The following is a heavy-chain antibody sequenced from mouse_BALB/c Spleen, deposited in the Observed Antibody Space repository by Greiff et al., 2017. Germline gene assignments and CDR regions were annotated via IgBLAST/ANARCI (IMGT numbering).Heavy chain of an antibody. D-gene: IGHD2-14*01. CDR1: GYTFTSYW. Sequence: VQLQQPGAELVKPGASVKLSCKASGYTFTSYWMHWVKQRPGQGLEWIGEINPSNGRTNYNEKFKSKATLTVDKSSSTAYMQLSSLTSEDSAVYYCARAKRYDGGPFDYWGQGTTLTVSS. J-gene: IGHJ2*01. CDR3: ARAKRYDGGPFDY. V-gene: IGHV1S81*02. CDR2: INPSNGRT.